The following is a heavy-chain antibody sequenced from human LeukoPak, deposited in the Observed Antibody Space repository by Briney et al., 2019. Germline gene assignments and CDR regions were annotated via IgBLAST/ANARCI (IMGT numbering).Heavy chain of an antibody. CDR3: ASSGHTPPGAFDI. Sequence: PSETLSLTCAVSGGSISSSNWWSWVRQPPGKGLEWIGEIYHSGSTNYNPSLKSRVTISVDKSKNQFSLNLSSVTAADTAMYYCASSGHTPPGAFDIWGQGTMVTVSS. D-gene: IGHD2-15*01. V-gene: IGHV4-4*02. CDR1: GGSISSSNW. CDR2: IYHSGST. J-gene: IGHJ3*02.